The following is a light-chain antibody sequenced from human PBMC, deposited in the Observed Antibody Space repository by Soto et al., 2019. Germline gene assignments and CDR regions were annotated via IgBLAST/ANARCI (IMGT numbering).Light chain of an antibody. CDR3: QQSYSSIT. Sequence: DIQMTQSPSSLSASVGDRVTITCRASQSIGNSLNWYQQRLGKAPKVLISGASSLQSGAPSRFSGSGSGTDFTLTISNLQPEDLATYYCQQSYSSITFGQGTRLEIK. V-gene: IGKV1-39*01. J-gene: IGKJ5*01. CDR2: GAS. CDR1: QSIGNS.